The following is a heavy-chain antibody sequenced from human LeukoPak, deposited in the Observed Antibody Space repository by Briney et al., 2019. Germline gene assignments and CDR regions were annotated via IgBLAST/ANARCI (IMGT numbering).Heavy chain of an antibody. CDR2: IYHSGST. J-gene: IGHJ4*02. Sequence: PSGTLSLTCTVSGYFISSGYYWGWIRQPPGKGLEWIGSIYHSGSTYYNPSLKSRVTISVDTSKDQFSLKLSSVTAADTAVYYCARVLLWFGETYPFDYWGQGTLVTVSS. CDR1: GYFISSGYY. D-gene: IGHD3-10*01. CDR3: ARVLLWFGETYPFDY. V-gene: IGHV4-38-2*02.